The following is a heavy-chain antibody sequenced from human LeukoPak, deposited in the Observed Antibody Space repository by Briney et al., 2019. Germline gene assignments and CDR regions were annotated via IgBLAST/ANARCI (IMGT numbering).Heavy chain of an antibody. D-gene: IGHD3-22*01. CDR1: GFSLRTYW. Sequence: PGGSLRLSCAASGFSLRTYWMHWVRQVPGKGLEWLSRINSDGSSTTYADSVKGRFTISRDNAKNTLYLRLNSLRAEDTAVYYCARSTRDSRGYYNTLDYWGQGTLVTVSS. J-gene: IGHJ4*02. CDR3: ARSTRDSRGYYNTLDY. CDR2: INSDGSST. V-gene: IGHV3-74*01.